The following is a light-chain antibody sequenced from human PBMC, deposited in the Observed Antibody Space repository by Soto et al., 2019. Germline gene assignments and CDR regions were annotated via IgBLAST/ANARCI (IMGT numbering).Light chain of an antibody. CDR2: SNN. CDR1: SSNVGSNT. J-gene: IGLJ1*01. CDR3: GTWDDSLKVYV. Sequence: QSVLTQPPSASGTPGQRVTISCSGSSSNVGSNTVNWYQHLPGTAPKVLIYSNNQRLSGVPDRFSASKSGTSASLAISGLQSEDEADYYCGTWDDSLKVYVFGTGTKLTVL. V-gene: IGLV1-44*01.